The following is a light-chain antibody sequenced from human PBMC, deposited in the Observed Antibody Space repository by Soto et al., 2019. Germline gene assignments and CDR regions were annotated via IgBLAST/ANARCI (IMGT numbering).Light chain of an antibody. CDR3: CSYAGSYTLYV. V-gene: IGLV2-11*01. J-gene: IGLJ1*01. CDR2: DVS. Sequence: QSALTQPRSVSGSPGQSVTISCTGPSIDVGGSNYVSWYQQHPGKAPKLMIYDVSERPSGVPDRFSGSKSGNTASLTISGLQAEDEADYYCCSYAGSYTLYVFGTGTKVTVL. CDR1: SIDVGGSNY.